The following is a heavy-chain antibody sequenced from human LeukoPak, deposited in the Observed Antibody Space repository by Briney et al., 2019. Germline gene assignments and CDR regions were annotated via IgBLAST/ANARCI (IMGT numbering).Heavy chain of an antibody. Sequence: SETLSLTCTVSGGSMTTNHWSWIRQTPGKGLEWIGYVFDSGRTKENPSLKSRVTLSADTSKNQLSLRLSSVTAADMAVYYCTTIKRGNIFGYFDFWGQGILVTVSS. CDR1: GGSMTTNH. J-gene: IGHJ4*02. CDR3: TTIKRGNIFGYFDF. D-gene: IGHD5-18*01. CDR2: VFDSGRT. V-gene: IGHV4-59*01.